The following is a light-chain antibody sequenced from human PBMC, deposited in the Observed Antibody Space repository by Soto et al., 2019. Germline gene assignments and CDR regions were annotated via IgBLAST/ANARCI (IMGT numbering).Light chain of an antibody. Sequence: QSVLTQPRSVSGSPGQSVAVSCTGTSSDVGGYDYVSWYQHHPGKAPKLLGYDVTKRPSGVPDRYSGSKSGNTASLTISGLQSEDEADYYCCSYANNYTFIFGGGTKLTVL. CDR2: DVT. V-gene: IGLV2-11*01. CDR3: CSYANNYTFI. J-gene: IGLJ2*01. CDR1: SSDVGGYDY.